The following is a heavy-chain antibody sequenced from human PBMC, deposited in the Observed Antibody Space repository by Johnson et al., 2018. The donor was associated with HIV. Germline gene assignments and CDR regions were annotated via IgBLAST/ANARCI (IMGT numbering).Heavy chain of an antibody. CDR2: IRSKAYGGTT. CDR1: GFTFDDYA. Sequence: VQLVESGGGVVRPGGSLRLSCAASGFTFDDYAMSWVRQAPGKGLEWVGFIRSKAYGGTTEYAASVKGRFTISRDDSKSIAYLQMNSLRAEDTAVYYCAKVEYGGLLPNDAFDIWGQGTMVTVSS. J-gene: IGHJ3*02. D-gene: IGHD2-21*02. V-gene: IGHV3-49*04. CDR3: AKVEYGGLLPNDAFDI.